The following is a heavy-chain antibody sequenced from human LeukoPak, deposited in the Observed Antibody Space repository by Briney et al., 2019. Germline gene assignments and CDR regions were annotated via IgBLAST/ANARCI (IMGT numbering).Heavy chain of an antibody. CDR3: ATSFGYSGSYGDY. D-gene: IGHD1-26*01. CDR1: GYTLTELS. Sequence: ASVKVSXKVSGYTLTELSMHWVRQAPGKGLEWMGGFDPEDGETIYAQKFQGRVTMTEDTSTDTAYMELSSLRSEDTAVYYCATSFGYSGSYGDYWGQGTLVTVSS. CDR2: FDPEDGET. J-gene: IGHJ4*02. V-gene: IGHV1-24*01.